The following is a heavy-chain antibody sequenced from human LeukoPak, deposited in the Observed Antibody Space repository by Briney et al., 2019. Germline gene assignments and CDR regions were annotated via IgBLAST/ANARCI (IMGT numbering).Heavy chain of an antibody. Sequence: HPGGSLRLSCAASGFIFSSYAMSWVRQAPGKGLEWVSAISGSGGTTYYANSVKGRFTISRDNSKDTLYLQMNSLRAEDTAVYYCAKVEPLYSYGHIRGWFDPWGQGTLVTVSS. D-gene: IGHD5-18*01. CDR3: AKVEPLYSYGHIRGWFDP. J-gene: IGHJ5*02. CDR1: GFIFSSYA. CDR2: ISGSGGTT. V-gene: IGHV3-23*01.